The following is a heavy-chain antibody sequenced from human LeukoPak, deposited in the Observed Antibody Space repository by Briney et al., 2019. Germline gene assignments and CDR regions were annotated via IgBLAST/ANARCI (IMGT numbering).Heavy chain of an antibody. CDR3: ARSRFPYYYDSSGQYDLDY. CDR1: GGTFSSYT. V-gene: IGHV1-69*02. Sequence: GSSVKVSCKASGGTFSSYTISWVRQAPGQGLEWMGRIIPILGIANYAQKFQGRVTITADKSTSTAYMELSSLRSEDTAVYYCARSRFPYYYDSSGQYDLDYWGQGTLVTVSS. CDR2: IIPILGIA. D-gene: IGHD3-22*01. J-gene: IGHJ4*02.